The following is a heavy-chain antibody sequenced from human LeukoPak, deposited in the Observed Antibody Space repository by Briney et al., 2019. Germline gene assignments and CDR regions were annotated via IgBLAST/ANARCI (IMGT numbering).Heavy chain of an antibody. CDR1: GFTFSSYS. V-gene: IGHV3-21*01. CDR2: ISSSSSYI. J-gene: IGHJ4*02. D-gene: IGHD3-10*01. CDR3: ASYYYGSGSYPDY. Sequence: GGSLRLSCAASGFTFSSYSMNWVRQAPGKGLEWVSSISSSSSYIYYADSVKGRFTISRDNAKNSLYLQMNSLRAEDTAVYYCASYYYGSGSYPDYWGQGTLVTVSS.